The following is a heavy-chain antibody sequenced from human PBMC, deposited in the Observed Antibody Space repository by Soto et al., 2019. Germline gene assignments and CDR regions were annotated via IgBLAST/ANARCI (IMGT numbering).Heavy chain of an antibody. Sequence: QVQLVQSGAEVKKPGSSVKVSCNTSGGTFNSFAISWVRQAPGQGLEWMGGVIPNFETTYYAQKFQGRLTIAAEESTATAYMELSSLRSEDTAVYYCARDQGLYVHTVMVIDYYGMDVWGQGTTVTVSS. CDR1: GGTFNSFA. J-gene: IGHJ6*02. CDR2: VIPNFETT. D-gene: IGHD5-18*01. V-gene: IGHV1-69*01. CDR3: ARDQGLYVHTVMVIDYYGMDV.